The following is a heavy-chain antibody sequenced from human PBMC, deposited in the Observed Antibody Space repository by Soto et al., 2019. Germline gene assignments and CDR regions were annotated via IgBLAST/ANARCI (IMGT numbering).Heavy chain of an antibody. CDR3: ARDPGTMNDAFDI. D-gene: IGHD2-2*01. J-gene: IGHJ3*02. CDR1: GASISSGGYY. CDR2: IYSSENT. Sequence: SETLSLTCTVSGASISSGGYYWTWIRQHPGKGLEWIGTIYSSENTYYNPSLKSRVTISVDTSKNQFSLKLSSVTAADTAVYYCARDPGTMNDAFDIWGQGTMVTVSS. V-gene: IGHV4-39*07.